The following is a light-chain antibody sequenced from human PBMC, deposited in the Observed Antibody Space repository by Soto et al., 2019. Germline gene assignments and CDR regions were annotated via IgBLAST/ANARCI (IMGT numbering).Light chain of an antibody. Sequence: EIVLSQSPGTLSLSPGERATLSCRASQSVSRSYLAWYQQKPGQAPRLLIYSASSRATGIPDRFSGSESGTDFTLTTSRLEPEDFAVYYCQQYDSTPWTFGQGTKVEIK. CDR1: QSVSRSY. V-gene: IGKV3-20*01. CDR3: QQYDSTPWT. J-gene: IGKJ1*01. CDR2: SAS.